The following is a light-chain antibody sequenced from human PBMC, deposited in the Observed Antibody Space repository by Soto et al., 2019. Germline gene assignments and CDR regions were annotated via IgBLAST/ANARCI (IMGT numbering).Light chain of an antibody. CDR2: RND. J-gene: IGLJ3*02. V-gene: IGLV1-44*01. CDR3: ATWDDSLNGPWV. CDR1: SSNIGSNT. Sequence: QSVLTQPPSASGTPGQRVTISCSGSSSNIGSNTVNWYQQFPGAAPNLLIYRNDQRPSGVPDRFSGSKSGTSASLAVSGLQSEDEADYYCATWDDSLNGPWVFGGGTKLTVL.